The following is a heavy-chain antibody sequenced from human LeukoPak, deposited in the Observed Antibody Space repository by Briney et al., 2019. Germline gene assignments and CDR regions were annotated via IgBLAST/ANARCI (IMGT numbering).Heavy chain of an antibody. V-gene: IGHV3-33*01. D-gene: IGHD4-17*01. CDR1: GFTFSSYG. CDR2: IWYDGSNK. Sequence: PGRSLRLSCAASGFTFSSYGMPWVRQAPGKGLEWVAVIWYDGSNKYYADSVKGRFTISRDNSRNTLYLQMNSLRAEDTAVYYCARVPPISTTVVTPNDYWGQGTLVTVSS. J-gene: IGHJ4*02. CDR3: ARVPPISTTVVTPNDY.